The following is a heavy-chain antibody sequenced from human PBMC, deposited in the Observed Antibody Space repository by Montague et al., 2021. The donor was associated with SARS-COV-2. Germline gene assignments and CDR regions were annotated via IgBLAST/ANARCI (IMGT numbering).Heavy chain of an antibody. D-gene: IGHD6-13*01. CDR2: IFHSGTI. J-gene: IGHJ6*02. V-gene: IGHV4-4*02. Sequence: SETLSLTCRVSGDSISTRTWWTWARQTPGKGLEWIGEIFHSGTINYNPSLKSRVSISVDKSNNQFSLRLSSLIAADTAVYYCATLSRRTAAGTRDYFGLDVWGQGTTVVVSS. CDR3: ATLSRRTAAGTRDYFGLDV. CDR1: GDSISTRTW.